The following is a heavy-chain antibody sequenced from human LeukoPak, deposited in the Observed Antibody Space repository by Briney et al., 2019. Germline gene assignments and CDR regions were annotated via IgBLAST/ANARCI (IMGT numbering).Heavy chain of an antibody. CDR2: IYYSGST. CDR1: GGSISSYY. V-gene: IGHV4-59*01. D-gene: IGHD3-10*01. CDR3: ARDKTLTMVRGVRWFDP. Sequence: SETLSLTCTVSGGSISSYYWSWIRQPPGKGLEWTGYIYYSGSTNYNPSLKSRVTISVDTSKNQFSLKLSSVTAADTAVYYCARDKTLTMVRGVRWFDPWGQGTLVTVPS. J-gene: IGHJ5*02.